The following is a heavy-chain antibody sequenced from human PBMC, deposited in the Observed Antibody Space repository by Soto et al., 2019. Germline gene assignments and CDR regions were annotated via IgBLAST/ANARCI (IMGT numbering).Heavy chain of an antibody. J-gene: IGHJ4*02. CDR2: INSDGSST. V-gene: IGHV3-74*01. Sequence: GGSLRLSCAASGFTFSSYWMHWVRQAPGKGLVWVSRINSDGSSTSYADSVKGRFTISRDNAKNTLYLQMNSLRAEDTAVYYCARDGSGYGDYGEDFDYWGQGTLVTVSS. CDR1: GFTFSSYW. D-gene: IGHD4-17*01. CDR3: ARDGSGYGDYGEDFDY.